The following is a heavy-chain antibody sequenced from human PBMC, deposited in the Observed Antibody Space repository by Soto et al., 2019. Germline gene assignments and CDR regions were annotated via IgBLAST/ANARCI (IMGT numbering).Heavy chain of an antibody. D-gene: IGHD6-6*01. Sequence: GGSLRLSCAPSGFTLPGYSVNWVRQAPGKGLEWVSYISSSSDTIYYADSVKGRFTISRDNAKNLLYLQMKSLRAEDTAVYYCARSSTFYDYWGQGTPVTVSS. CDR2: ISSSSDTI. CDR1: GFTLPGYS. J-gene: IGHJ4*02. V-gene: IGHV3-48*01. CDR3: ARSSTFYDY.